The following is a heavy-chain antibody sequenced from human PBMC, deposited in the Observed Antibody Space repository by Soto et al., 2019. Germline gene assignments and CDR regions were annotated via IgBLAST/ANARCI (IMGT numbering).Heavy chain of an antibody. CDR3: ARADIVATEPLGY. D-gene: IGHD5-12*01. CDR2: MNPNSGNT. Sequence: QVQLVQSGAEVKKPGASVKVSCKASGYTFTSNDINWVRQATGQGLEWMGWMNPNSGNTGYAQKFQGRVTMTRNTPRSTAYMELSSLRSEDTAVYFCARADIVATEPLGYWGQGTLVTVSS. V-gene: IGHV1-8*01. CDR1: GYTFTSND. J-gene: IGHJ4*02.